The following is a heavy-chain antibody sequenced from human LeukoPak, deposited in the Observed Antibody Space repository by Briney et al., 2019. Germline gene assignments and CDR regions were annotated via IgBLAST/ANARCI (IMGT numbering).Heavy chain of an antibody. CDR3: ARALGYCSSTSCRKIPLWFDP. D-gene: IGHD2-2*01. J-gene: IGHJ5*02. Sequence: NPSETLSLTCAVSGGSISSGGYSWSWIRQPPGKGLEWIGYIYHSGSTYYNPSLKSRVTISVDRSKNQFSLKLSSVTAADTAVYYCARALGYCSSTSCRKIPLWFDPWGQGTLVTVSS. V-gene: IGHV4-30-2*01. CDR1: GGSISSGGYS. CDR2: IYHSGST.